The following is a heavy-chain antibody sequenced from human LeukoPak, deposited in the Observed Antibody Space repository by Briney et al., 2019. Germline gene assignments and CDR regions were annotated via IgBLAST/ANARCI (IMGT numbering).Heavy chain of an antibody. J-gene: IGHJ3*02. D-gene: IGHD4-23*01. CDR3: ATLTGGDDAFDI. V-gene: IGHV4-38-2*02. CDR2: IYHSGST. Sequence: SETLSLTCTVSGYSISSGYYWGWIRQPPGKGLEWIGSIYHSGSTYSNPSLKSRVTISVDTSKNQFSLKLSSVTAADTAVYYCATLTGGDDAFDIWGQGTMVTVSS. CDR1: GYSISSGYY.